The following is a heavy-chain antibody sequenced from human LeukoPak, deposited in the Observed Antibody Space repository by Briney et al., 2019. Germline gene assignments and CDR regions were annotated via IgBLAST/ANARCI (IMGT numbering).Heavy chain of an antibody. V-gene: IGHV1-69*01. Sequence: SVKVSCKASGGTFNNYALSWVRQAPGQGLEWMGGIIPIFGTANYAQKFQGRVTITADESTSTAYMELSSLRSEDTAVYYCASLGGNYYDSSGYYHGGDAFDIWGQGTMVTVSS. CDR1: GGTFNNYA. CDR3: ASLGGNYYDSSGYYHGGDAFDI. J-gene: IGHJ3*02. CDR2: IIPIFGTA. D-gene: IGHD3-22*01.